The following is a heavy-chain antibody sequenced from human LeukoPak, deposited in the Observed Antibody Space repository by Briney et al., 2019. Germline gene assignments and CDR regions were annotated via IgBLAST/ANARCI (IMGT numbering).Heavy chain of an antibody. Sequence: PGGSLRLSCVVSGFTFSDYHMSWIRQAPGKGLEWVSYISRDNSTTYYADSAKGRFTVSRDNAKDSLYLQMNSLRAEDTAVYYCARQGYCSRGSCYWSGWFDPWGQGTLVTVSS. CDR3: ARQGYCSRGSCYWSGWFDP. J-gene: IGHJ5*02. CDR2: ISRDNSTT. V-gene: IGHV3-11*01. D-gene: IGHD2-15*01. CDR1: GFTFSDYH.